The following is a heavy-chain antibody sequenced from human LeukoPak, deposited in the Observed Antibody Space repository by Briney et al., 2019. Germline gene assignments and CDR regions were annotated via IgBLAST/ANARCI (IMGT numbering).Heavy chain of an antibody. CDR1: GFSFSSYD. V-gene: IGHV3-13*01. CDR3: ARSMAGSSWFDP. Sequence: GGSLRLSCAASGFSFSSYDMHWVRQITGKGLEWVSVIGTAGDSLYAGSARGRFTISRENAKNSLYLQMNSLRAGDTAVYYCARSMAGSSWFDPWGQGTLVTVSS. CDR2: IGTAGDS. J-gene: IGHJ5*02. D-gene: IGHD6-19*01.